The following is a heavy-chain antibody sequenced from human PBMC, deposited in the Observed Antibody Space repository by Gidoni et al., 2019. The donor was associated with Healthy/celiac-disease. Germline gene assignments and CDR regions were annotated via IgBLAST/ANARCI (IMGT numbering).Heavy chain of an antibody. Sequence: QLQLQESGPGLVKPSETLSLTCTVSGGSIRSSSYYWGWIRQPPGKGLEWIGSIYYSGSTYYNPSLKSRVTISVDTSKNQFSLKLSSVTAADTAVYYCARALVVPAAIGPFDYWGQGTLVTVSS. CDR2: IYYSGST. J-gene: IGHJ4*02. CDR3: ARALVVPAAIGPFDY. V-gene: IGHV4-39*07. D-gene: IGHD2-2*01. CDR1: GGSIRSSSYY.